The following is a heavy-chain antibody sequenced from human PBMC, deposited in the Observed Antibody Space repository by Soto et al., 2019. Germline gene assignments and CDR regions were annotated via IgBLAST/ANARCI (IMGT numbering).Heavy chain of an antibody. V-gene: IGHV3-23*01. CDR3: AKEPRLQLAY. J-gene: IGHJ4*02. CDR2: ISGGGDGT. Sequence: EVHLLESGGGLVQPGGSLRLSCTASGFPFGNYAMYWVRQAPGKGLEGVSGISGGGDGTNYADSVKGRFTVSRDNSRNTMYLQMNSLRAEDTAVYYCAKEPRLQLAYWGQGTLVTVSS. D-gene: IGHD1-1*01. CDR1: GFPFGNYA.